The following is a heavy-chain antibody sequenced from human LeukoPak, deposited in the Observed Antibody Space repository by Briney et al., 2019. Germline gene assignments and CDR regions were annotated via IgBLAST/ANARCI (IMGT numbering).Heavy chain of an antibody. V-gene: IGHV1-18*01. Sequence: ASVKVSCKASGYTFTSYGISWVRQAPGQGLEWMGGISANNGNKNYAQKLQGRVTMPTDTSTSTAYMELRSLRSDDTAVYYCARDRAYSSSWHPGFDYWGQGTLVTVSS. D-gene: IGHD6-13*01. CDR2: ISANNGNK. CDR1: GYTFTSYG. J-gene: IGHJ4*02. CDR3: ARDRAYSSSWHPGFDY.